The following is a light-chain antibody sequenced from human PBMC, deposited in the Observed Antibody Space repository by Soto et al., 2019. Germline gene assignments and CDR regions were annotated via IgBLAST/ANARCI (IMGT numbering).Light chain of an antibody. Sequence: EIEMTQSPSSLSASPGERVTITCRASQSISSYLNWYQQKPGKAPKLLIYAASSLQSGVASRFSGSGSRTDFTLTISCLQSEDWTTYYGQQYNSSPWTFGQGTKVDIK. CDR3: QQYNSSPWT. CDR1: QSISSY. V-gene: IGKV1-39*01. J-gene: IGKJ1*01. CDR2: AAS.